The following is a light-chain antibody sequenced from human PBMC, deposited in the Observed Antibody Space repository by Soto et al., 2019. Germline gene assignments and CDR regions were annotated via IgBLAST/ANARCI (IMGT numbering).Light chain of an antibody. J-gene: IGKJ5*01. V-gene: IGKV1-39*01. CDR1: QNIKNY. Sequence: DIQMTQNTSSLSASVGDRVTITCRASQNIKNYLNWYQQKPGKAPKLLIYASSSLQSGVPSRFSGSGSGADFILTISSLQSEDFATYYCQQSYSTPITSGQGTRLEI. CDR3: QQSYSTPIT. CDR2: ASS.